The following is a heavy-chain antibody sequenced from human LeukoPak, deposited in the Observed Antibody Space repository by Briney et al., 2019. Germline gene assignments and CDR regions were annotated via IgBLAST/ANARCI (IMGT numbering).Heavy chain of an antibody. D-gene: IGHD4-23*01. CDR3: ARVGVDYSGNIIKYHFDY. CDR2: IAYDGSNR. J-gene: IGHJ4*02. Sequence: PGGSLRLSCAGSGFSFSRYSMYWVRQAPGKGLEWVAVIAYDGSNRYYADSVKGRFTISRDNSNNTLYLQMNSLRAEDTAVYYCARVGVDYSGNIIKYHFDYWGQGTLVTVSS. CDR1: GFSFSRYS. V-gene: IGHV3-30-3*01.